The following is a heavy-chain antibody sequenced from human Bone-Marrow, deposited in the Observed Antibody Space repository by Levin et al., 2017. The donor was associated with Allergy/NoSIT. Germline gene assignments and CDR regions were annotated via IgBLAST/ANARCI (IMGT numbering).Heavy chain of an antibody. CDR3: AREYCGGDCYFGDGMFDY. CDR2: ISAYNGNT. V-gene: IGHV1-18*01. J-gene: IGHJ4*02. Sequence: ASVKVSCKASGYTFTSYGISWVRQAPGQGLEWMGWISAYNGNTNYAQKLQGRVTMTTDTSTSTAYMELRSLRSDDTAVYYCAREYCGGDCYFGDGMFDYWGQGTLVTVSS. CDR1: GYTFTSYG. D-gene: IGHD2-21*01.